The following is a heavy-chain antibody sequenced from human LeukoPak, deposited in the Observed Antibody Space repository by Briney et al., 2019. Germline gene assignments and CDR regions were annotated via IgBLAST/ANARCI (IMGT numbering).Heavy chain of an antibody. D-gene: IGHD4-11*01. CDR3: ARHEGPSNYLS. CDR2: IYYSGST. V-gene: IGHV4-59*08. J-gene: IGHJ4*02. Sequence: PSQTLSFTCTVSGGSISSYYWSWIRQPPGKGLEWIGYIYYSGSTNYNPSLKSRVTISVDTSKNRFSLKLSSVTAADTAVYYCARHEGPSNYLSWGQGTLVTVSS. CDR1: GGSISSYY.